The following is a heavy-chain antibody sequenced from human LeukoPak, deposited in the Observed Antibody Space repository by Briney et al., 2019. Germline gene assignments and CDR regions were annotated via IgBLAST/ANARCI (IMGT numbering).Heavy chain of an antibody. V-gene: IGHV3-74*01. D-gene: IGHD3-10*01. CDR3: ARGDIWFGELLSLFSFDY. CDR1: GFTFSGYW. CDR2: IDNDGRGI. Sequence: PGGSLRLSCVTSGFTFSGYWMHWVRQGPEKGLELVSRIDNDGRGIIYADSVKGRFTTSRDNVKNTLYLQMNSLRAEDTAVYYCARGDIWFGELLSLFSFDYWGQGTLVTVSS. J-gene: IGHJ4*02.